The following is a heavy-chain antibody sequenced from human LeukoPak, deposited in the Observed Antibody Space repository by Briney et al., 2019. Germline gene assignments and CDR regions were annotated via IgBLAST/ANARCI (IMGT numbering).Heavy chain of an antibody. Sequence: PSETLSLTCTVSGGSISSSSYYWGWIRQPPGKGLEWIGSIYYSGSTYYNPSLKSRVTISVDTSKNQFSLKLSSVTAADTAVYYCARQSLWTNYYDSSCAFDIWGQGTMVTVSS. CDR3: ARQSLWTNYYDSSCAFDI. CDR2: IYYSGST. CDR1: GGSISSSSYY. J-gene: IGHJ3*02. V-gene: IGHV4-39*01. D-gene: IGHD3-22*01.